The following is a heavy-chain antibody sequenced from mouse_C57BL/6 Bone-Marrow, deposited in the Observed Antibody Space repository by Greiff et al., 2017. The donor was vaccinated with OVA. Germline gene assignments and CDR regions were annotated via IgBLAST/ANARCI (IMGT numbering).Heavy chain of an antibody. Sequence: VQLQQSVAELVRPGASVKLSCTASGFNIKNPYIHGLKQRPEQGREWIGRIDPANGKTKYAPKFQGKATITADTSSNTAYLHLTSLTSEDTAIYYCARYSNYVWYFDVWGTGTTVTVSS. CDR1: GFNIKNPY. J-gene: IGHJ1*03. V-gene: IGHV14-3*01. D-gene: IGHD2-5*01. CDR2: IDPANGKT. CDR3: ARYSNYVWYFDV.